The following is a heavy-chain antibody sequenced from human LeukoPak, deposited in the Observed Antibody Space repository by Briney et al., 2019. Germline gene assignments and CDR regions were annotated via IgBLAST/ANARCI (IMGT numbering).Heavy chain of an antibody. D-gene: IGHD2-15*01. J-gene: IGHJ4*02. V-gene: IGHV3-23*01. CDR2: ISGSGVST. CDR3: ARTLGYCSGGSCSYFDY. CDR1: GFTFSSYA. Sequence: GGSLRLSCAASGFTFSSYAMSWVRQAPGKGLEWVSSISGSGVSTYYADSVKARFTISRDNSKNTLYLQMNSLRAEDTAIYYCARTLGYCSGGSCSYFDYWGQGTLVTVSS.